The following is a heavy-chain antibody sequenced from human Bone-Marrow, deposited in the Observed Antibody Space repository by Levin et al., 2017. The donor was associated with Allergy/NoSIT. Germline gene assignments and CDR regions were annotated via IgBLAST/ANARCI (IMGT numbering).Heavy chain of an antibody. CDR2: IKQDGSEK. J-gene: IGHJ6*02. V-gene: IGHV3-7*01. CDR3: ARALYYYDSSGYYRYYYYGMDV. CDR1: GFTFSSYW. Sequence: AGGSLRLSCAASGFTFSSYWMSWVRQAPGKGLEWVANIKQDGSEKYYVDSVKGRFTISRDNAKNSLYLQMNSLRAEDTAVYYCARALYYYDSSGYYRYYYYGMDVWGQGTTVTVSS. D-gene: IGHD3-22*01.